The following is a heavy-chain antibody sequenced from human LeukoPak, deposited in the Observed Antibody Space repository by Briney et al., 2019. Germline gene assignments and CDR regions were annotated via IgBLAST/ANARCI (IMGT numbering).Heavy chain of an antibody. CDR1: GFTFSSYA. CDR3: ARDHASPKDAFDI. D-gene: IGHD6-6*01. J-gene: IGHJ3*02. Sequence: GGSPRLSCAASGFTFSSYAMSWVCQAPGKGLEWVSAISGSGGSTYYADSVKGRFTISRDNAKNSLYLQMNSLRAEDTAVYYCARDHASPKDAFDIWGQGTMVTVSS. CDR2: ISGSGGST. V-gene: IGHV3-23*01.